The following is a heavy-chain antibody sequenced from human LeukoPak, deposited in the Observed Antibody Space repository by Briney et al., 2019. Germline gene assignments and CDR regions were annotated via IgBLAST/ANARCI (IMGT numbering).Heavy chain of an antibody. CDR2: IIPIFGTA. J-gene: IGHJ6*02. D-gene: IGHD6-13*01. V-gene: IGHV1-69*13. CDR1: GGTFSSYA. Sequence: SVKVSCKASGGTFSSYAISWVRQAPGQGLEWMGGIIPIFGTANYARKFQGRVTITADESTSTAYMELSSLGSEDTAVYYCASCIAAAKECQYYYYGMDVWGQGTTVTVSS. CDR3: ASCIAAAKECQYYYYGMDV.